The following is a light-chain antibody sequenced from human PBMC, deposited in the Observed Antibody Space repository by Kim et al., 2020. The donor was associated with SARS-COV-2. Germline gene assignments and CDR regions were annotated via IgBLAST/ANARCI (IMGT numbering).Light chain of an antibody. CDR2: QDA. Sequence: SYELTQPPSVSVSPGQTATITCSGDKLGDKYVCWYQQRPGQSPVLVIYQDAKRPSGIPERFSGSNSGNTATLTISGTQAIDEADYYCQAWGSSTGRVFGG. J-gene: IGLJ2*01. CDR3: QAWGSSTGRV. V-gene: IGLV3-1*01. CDR1: KLGDKY.